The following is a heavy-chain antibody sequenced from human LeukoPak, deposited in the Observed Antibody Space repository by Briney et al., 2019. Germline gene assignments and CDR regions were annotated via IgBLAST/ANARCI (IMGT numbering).Heavy chain of an antibody. J-gene: IGHJ4*02. CDR1: GFTFSTYA. CDR3: AKESTKGSNPR. CDR2: ISGRGDSR. D-gene: IGHD1-1*01. V-gene: IGHV3-23*01. Sequence: GGSLRLSCAASGFTFSTYAMTWVRQAPGKGLEWVSGISGRGDSRNYADSVKGRFTISRDNSKNTLYLQMNSLRAEDTAVYYCAKESTKGSNPRWGQGALVTVSS.